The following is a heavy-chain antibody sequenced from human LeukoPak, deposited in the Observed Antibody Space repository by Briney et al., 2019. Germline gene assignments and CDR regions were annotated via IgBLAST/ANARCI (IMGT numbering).Heavy chain of an antibody. J-gene: IGHJ4*02. CDR3: ARLRGGSCDY. Sequence: SEILSLTCTASGGSISSSSYYWGWIRQPPGKGLGWIGSIYYSGSTYYNASLKSRVTISVDTSKNQFSLKLSSVTAADTAVYYCARLRGGSCDYWGQGTLVTVSS. V-gene: IGHV4-39*01. CDR2: IYYSGST. D-gene: IGHD3-16*01. CDR1: GGSISSSSYY.